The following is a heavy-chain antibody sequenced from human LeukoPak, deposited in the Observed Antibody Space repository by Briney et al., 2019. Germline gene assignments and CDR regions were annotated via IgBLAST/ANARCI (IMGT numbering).Heavy chain of an antibody. CDR1: GGSFSGYY. Sequence: SETLSLTCAVYGGSFSGYYWSWIRQPPGKGLEWGGEINPSGSTNYNPSLKSRVTISVDTSKNQFSLKLSSVTAADTAVYYCARDRGYVWGSYRTTYYYGMDVWGQGTTVTVSS. CDR2: INPSGST. D-gene: IGHD3-16*02. V-gene: IGHV4-34*01. CDR3: ARDRGYVWGSYRTTYYYGMDV. J-gene: IGHJ6*02.